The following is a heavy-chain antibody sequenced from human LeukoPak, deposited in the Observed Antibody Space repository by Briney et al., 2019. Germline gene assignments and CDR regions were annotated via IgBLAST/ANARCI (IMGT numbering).Heavy chain of an antibody. V-gene: IGHV4-59*01. D-gene: IGHD4-17*01. CDR1: GGSISSYY. CDR3: ATTSDYGDYEDAFDI. Sequence: PSETLSLTCTVSGGSISSYYWSWIRQPPGKGLEWIGYIYYSGSTNYNPSLKSRVTISVDTSKNQFSLKLSSVTAADTAVYYCATTSDYGDYEDAFDIWGQGTMVTVSS. CDR2: IYYSGST. J-gene: IGHJ3*02.